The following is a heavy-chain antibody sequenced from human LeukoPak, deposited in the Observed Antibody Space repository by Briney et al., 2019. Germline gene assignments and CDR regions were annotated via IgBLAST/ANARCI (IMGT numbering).Heavy chain of an antibody. V-gene: IGHV4-59*01. Sequence: PETLSLTCTVSSGSISSYYWSWIRQPPGKGLEWVGYIYYSGSTNYNPSLKSRVTISVDTSKNQFSLKLNSVTAADTAVYYCARSAKFEDTLDYWGQGTLVTVSS. CDR2: IYYSGST. CDR3: ARSAKFEDTLDY. CDR1: SGSISSYY. J-gene: IGHJ4*02. D-gene: IGHD3-9*01.